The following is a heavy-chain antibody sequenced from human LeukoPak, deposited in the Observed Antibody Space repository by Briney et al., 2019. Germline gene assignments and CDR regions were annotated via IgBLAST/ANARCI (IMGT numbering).Heavy chain of an antibody. Sequence: PGGSLRLSCAASGFTFSSYAMSWVRQAPGKGLEWVANIKQDGSEKYYVDSVKGRFTISRDNAKNSLYLQMNSLRAEDTAVYYCARGRDKLWHPDWGQGTLVTVSS. D-gene: IGHD5-18*01. CDR3: ARGRDKLWHPD. V-gene: IGHV3-7*03. CDR1: GFTFSSYA. J-gene: IGHJ4*02. CDR2: IKQDGSEK.